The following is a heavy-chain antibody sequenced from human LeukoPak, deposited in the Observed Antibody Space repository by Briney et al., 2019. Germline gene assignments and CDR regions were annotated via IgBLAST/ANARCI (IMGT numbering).Heavy chain of an antibody. CDR2: IYYSGST. D-gene: IGHD1-26*01. Sequence: SSETLSLTCSVSGSSISSYYWSWIRQPPGKGLEWIGYIYYSGSTNYNPSLKSRVTISVDTSNNQFSLKLSSVTAADTAVYYCASTVGGWFDPWGQGTLVTVSS. CDR3: ASTVGGWFDP. V-gene: IGHV4-59*01. CDR1: GSSISSYY. J-gene: IGHJ5*02.